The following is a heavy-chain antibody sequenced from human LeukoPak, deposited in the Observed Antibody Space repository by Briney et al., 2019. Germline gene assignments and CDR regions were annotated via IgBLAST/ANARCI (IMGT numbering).Heavy chain of an antibody. CDR1: GGSISSRIDY. CDR2: IFYSGGT. V-gene: IGHV4-39*01. CDR3: ARGPRWFDP. J-gene: IGHJ5*02. Sequence: SETLSLTCTVSGGSISSRIDYWAWLPQHPAKVLEWIASIFYSGGTYHNPTLKSRVTISVDTSKSQFSLKLSSVTASDTAVYYCARGPRWFDPWGQGTLVTVSS.